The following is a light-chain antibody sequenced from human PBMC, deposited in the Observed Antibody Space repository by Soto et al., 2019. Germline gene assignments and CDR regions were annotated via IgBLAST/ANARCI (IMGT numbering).Light chain of an antibody. V-gene: IGKV1-6*01. Sequence: QMTQSPSSLSASVGEKIIITCRASRDVGSDVSWYQQKPGQAPKLLIYAASNLYTGVPSRFSGSRSGTEFTLTISSLQPEDFASYYCLQDYGDSWTFGQGTKVDI. CDR1: RDVGSD. J-gene: IGKJ1*01. CDR3: LQDYGDSWT. CDR2: AAS.